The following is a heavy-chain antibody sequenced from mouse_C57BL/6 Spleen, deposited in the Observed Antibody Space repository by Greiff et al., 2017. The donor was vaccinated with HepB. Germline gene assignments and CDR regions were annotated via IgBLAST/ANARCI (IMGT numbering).Heavy chain of an antibody. Sequence: EVKLVESGPGLVKPSQSLSLTCSVTGYSITSGYYWNWIRQFPGNKLEWMGYISYDGSNNYNPSLKNRISITRDTSKNQFFLKLNSVTTEDTATYYCARGLRYPDWYFDVWGTGTTVTVSS. CDR3: ARGLRYPDWYFDV. J-gene: IGHJ1*03. CDR2: ISYDGSN. CDR1: GYSITSGYY. D-gene: IGHD1-1*01. V-gene: IGHV3-6*01.